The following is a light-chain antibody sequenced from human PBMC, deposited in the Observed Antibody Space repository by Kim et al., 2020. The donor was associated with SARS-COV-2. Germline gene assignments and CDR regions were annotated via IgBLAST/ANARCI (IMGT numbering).Light chain of an antibody. CDR1: SSNIGSDY. CDR2: RNN. Sequence: QPVLTQPPSASGTPGQRVTISCSGSSSNIGSDYVYWYQQIPGTAPKLLIYRNNQRPSGVPDRFSGSKSGTSASMAISGLRSEDEADYYCAAWDDSLSVVVFGGGTQLTVL. J-gene: IGLJ3*02. V-gene: IGLV1-47*01. CDR3: AAWDDSLSVVV.